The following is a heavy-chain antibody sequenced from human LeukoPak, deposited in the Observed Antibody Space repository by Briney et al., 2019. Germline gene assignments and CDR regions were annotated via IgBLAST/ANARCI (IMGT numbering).Heavy chain of an antibody. V-gene: IGHV3-30-3*01. CDR3: ARAKGAYYGSGSYYPF. CDR1: GFTFSSYA. J-gene: IGHJ4*02. D-gene: IGHD3-10*01. Sequence: GGSLRLSCAASGFTFSSYAMHWVRQAPGKGLEWVAVISYDGSNKYYADSVKGRFTISRDNSKNTLYLQMDSLRAEDTAVYYCARAKGAYYGSGSYYPFWGQGTLVTVSS. CDR2: ISYDGSNK.